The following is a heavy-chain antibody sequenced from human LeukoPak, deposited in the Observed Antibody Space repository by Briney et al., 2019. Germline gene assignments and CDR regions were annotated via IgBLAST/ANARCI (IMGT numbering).Heavy chain of an antibody. CDR3: ARGYSSGWYQMGY. CDR2: IYHSGSP. V-gene: IGHV4-4*02. J-gene: IGHJ4*02. CDR1: GGSISSNNW. Sequence: SETLPLTCAVSGGSISSNNWWGWVRQPPGKGLEWIGEIYHSGSPNYNPSLKSRVTISVDKSRNHFSLNLSSVTAADTAVYYCARGYSSGWYQMGYWGQGTLVTVSS. D-gene: IGHD6-19*01.